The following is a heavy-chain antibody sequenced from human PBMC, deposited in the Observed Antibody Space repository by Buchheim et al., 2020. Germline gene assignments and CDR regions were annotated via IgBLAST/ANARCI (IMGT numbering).Heavy chain of an antibody. CDR2: INHSGSP. J-gene: IGHJ4*02. D-gene: IGHD3-22*01. CDR3: ARMVNSRDSFDDYDSGGYLPNDY. CDR1: GGSFSGYY. Sequence: QVQLQQWGAGLLKPSETLSLTCAVYGGSFSGYYWSWIRQPPGTGLEWIGEINHSGSPNYNPSLKSRITISVATSTNHYPLKLSSVTAADTAVYYCARMVNSRDSFDDYDSGGYLPNDYWGQGTL. V-gene: IGHV4-34*01.